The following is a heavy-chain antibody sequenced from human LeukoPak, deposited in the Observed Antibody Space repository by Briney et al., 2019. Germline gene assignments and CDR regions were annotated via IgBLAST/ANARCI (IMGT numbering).Heavy chain of an antibody. CDR1: GYTFTGYY. J-gene: IGHJ3*02. Sequence: GASVKVSCKASGYTFTGYYMHWVRQAPGQGLEWMGRINPNSGGTTYAQKFQGRVTMTRDTSISTAYMELSRLRSDDTAVYYCARYCGGDCSDDAFDIWGQGTMVTVSS. D-gene: IGHD2-21*02. CDR2: INPNSGGT. V-gene: IGHV1-2*06. CDR3: ARYCGGDCSDDAFDI.